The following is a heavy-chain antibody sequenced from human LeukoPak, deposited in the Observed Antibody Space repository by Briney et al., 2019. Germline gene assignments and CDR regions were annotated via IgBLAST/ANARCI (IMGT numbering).Heavy chain of an antibody. CDR2: INPNSGGT. D-gene: IGHD3-3*01. Sequence: GASVKVSCKASGYTFTGYYMHWVRQAPGQGLEWTGWINPNSGGTNYAQKFQGRVTMTRDTSISTAYMELSRLRSDDTAVYYCARGVVIIIHYYYYMDVWGKGTTVTVSS. CDR1: GYTFTGYY. V-gene: IGHV1-2*02. CDR3: ARGVVIIIHYYYYMDV. J-gene: IGHJ6*03.